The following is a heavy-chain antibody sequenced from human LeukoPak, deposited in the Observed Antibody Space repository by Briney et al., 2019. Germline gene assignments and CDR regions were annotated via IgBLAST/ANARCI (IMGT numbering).Heavy chain of an antibody. CDR3: AKVLSYHDAFDI. V-gene: IGHV4-59*08. D-gene: IGHD1-14*01. Sequence: SETLSLTCSVSGGSISSDYWSWIRQPPGKGLEWIGCIYYTGNTNYNPSLQSRVTISIDTSKNQFSLKLTSVTAADTAVYYCAKVLSYHDAFDIWGQGTMVTVSS. J-gene: IGHJ3*02. CDR1: GGSISSDY. CDR2: IYYTGNT.